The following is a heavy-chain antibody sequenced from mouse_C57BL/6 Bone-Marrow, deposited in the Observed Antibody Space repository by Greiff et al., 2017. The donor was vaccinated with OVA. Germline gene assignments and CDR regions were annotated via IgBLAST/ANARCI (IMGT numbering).Heavy chain of an antibody. CDR2: ISSGGSYT. CDR1: GFTFSSYG. Sequence: EVKLVESGGDLVKPGGSLKLSCAASGFTFSSYGMSWVRQTPDKRLEWVATISSGGSYTYYPDSVKGRFTISRDNAKNTLYLQMSSLKSEDTAMYYYARRGLIVTFDYWGQGTTLTVSS. V-gene: IGHV5-6*02. CDR3: ARRGLIVTFDY. D-gene: IGHD2-5*01. J-gene: IGHJ2*01.